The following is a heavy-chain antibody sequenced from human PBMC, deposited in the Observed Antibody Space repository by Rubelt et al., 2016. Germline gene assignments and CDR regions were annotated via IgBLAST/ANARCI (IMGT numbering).Heavy chain of an antibody. V-gene: IGHV1-69*01. D-gene: IGHD5-24*01. CDR3: ARDGDGYNFGY. CDR2: IIPIYGTT. J-gene: IGHJ4*02. Sequence: QVQLVQSGAEVRKPGSSVKVSCKVSGDSLSNYAISWVRQAPGQGLEWMGGIIPIYGTTNYAQKFQGRVTVTAEESTRTAYVEVSSLKSEDPAVYYCARDGDGYNFGYWGQGTLVTVSS. CDR1: GDSLSNYA.